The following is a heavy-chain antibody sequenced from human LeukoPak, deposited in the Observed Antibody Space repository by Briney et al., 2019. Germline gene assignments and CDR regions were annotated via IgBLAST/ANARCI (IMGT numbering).Heavy chain of an antibody. D-gene: IGHD3-3*01. CDR2: IRLDGITA. J-gene: IGHJ3*01. CDR1: GFTFSDYA. V-gene: IGHV3-30*02. CDR3: ALFGVVIPPDIYDV. Sequence: GGSLRLSCSTFGFTFSDYAFHWVRQAPGKGLEWVAFIRLDGITAYYTDSVKGRFTISRDNSKKTLYLQMNSLRAEDTAVYYCALFGVVIPPDIYDVWGQGTLVTVSS.